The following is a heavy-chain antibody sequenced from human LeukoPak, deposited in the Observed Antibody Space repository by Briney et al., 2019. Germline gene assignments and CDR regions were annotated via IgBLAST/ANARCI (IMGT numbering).Heavy chain of an antibody. V-gene: IGHV3-23*01. Sequence: GGALRLSCAASVFTFSNYAVSWVPDPPGKGLGWGSTISAMGGTIYYAESARGGVTISRDDSRNTLYLQMNSLRADDTAVYYCAKDQGSSWTDNYFDYWGQGTPVTVSS. CDR2: ISAMGGTI. CDR3: AKDQGSSWTDNYFDY. D-gene: IGHD6-13*01. CDR1: VFTFSNYA. J-gene: IGHJ4*02.